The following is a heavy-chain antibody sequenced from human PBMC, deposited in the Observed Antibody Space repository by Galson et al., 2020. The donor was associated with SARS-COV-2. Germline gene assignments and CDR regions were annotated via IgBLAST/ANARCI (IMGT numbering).Heavy chain of an antibody. V-gene: IGHV4-59*01. Sequence: SETLSLTCTVSGGSISSYYWSWIRQPPGQGLEWIGYIYYSGSTNYNPSLKSRVTISVDTSKNQFSLKLSSVTAADTAVYYCARAHTSITMIVVAIPEAFDIWGQGTMVTVSS. CDR2: IYYSGST. CDR3: ARAHTSITMIVVAIPEAFDI. CDR1: GGSISSYY. D-gene: IGHD3-22*01. J-gene: IGHJ3*02.